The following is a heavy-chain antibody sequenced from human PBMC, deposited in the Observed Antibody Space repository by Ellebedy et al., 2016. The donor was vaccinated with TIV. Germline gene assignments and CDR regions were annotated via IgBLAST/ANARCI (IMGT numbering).Heavy chain of an antibody. J-gene: IGHJ2*01. CDR3: AKPDCSGGSCYSRYWYFDL. CDR2: ISYDGSNK. D-gene: IGHD2-15*01. V-gene: IGHV3-30-3*02. Sequence: GESLKISCAASGFTFSSYAMHWVRQAPGKGLEWVAVISYDGSNKYYADSVKGRFTISRDNSKNTLYLQMNSLRAEDTAVYYCAKPDCSGGSCYSRYWYFDLWGRGTLVTVSS. CDR1: GFTFSSYA.